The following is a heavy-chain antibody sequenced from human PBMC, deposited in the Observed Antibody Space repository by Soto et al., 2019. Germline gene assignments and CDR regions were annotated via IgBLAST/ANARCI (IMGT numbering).Heavy chain of an antibody. V-gene: IGHV4-59*01. CDR1: GGSISSYY. Sequence: QVQLQESGPGLVKPSETLSLTCTVSGGSISSYYWSWIRQPPGKGLEWIGYIYYSGSTNYNPSLKGRVTSAVDTYQDQFSLELSSVTAADTAVYYCARGPHWELLYYVAYWGQGTLVTVSA. CDR2: IYYSGST. CDR3: ARGPHWELLYYVAY. D-gene: IGHD1-26*01. J-gene: IGHJ4*02.